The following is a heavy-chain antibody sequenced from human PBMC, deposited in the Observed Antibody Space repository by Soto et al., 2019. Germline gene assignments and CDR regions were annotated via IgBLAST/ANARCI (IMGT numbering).Heavy chain of an antibody. CDR3: TTAKTIFGHTKCGDYYYYYYMDV. D-gene: IGHD3-3*01. V-gene: IGHV3-15*01. Sequence: GGCLGLGCAACGVSLRNAGVGGVRQAPGKGLEWVGRIKSKTDGGTTDYAAPVKGRFTISRDDSKNTLYLQMNSLKTEDTAVYYCTTAKTIFGHTKCGDYYYYYYMDVWGKGTTVTVSS. J-gene: IGHJ6*03. CDR1: GVSLRNAG. CDR2: IKSKTDGGTT.